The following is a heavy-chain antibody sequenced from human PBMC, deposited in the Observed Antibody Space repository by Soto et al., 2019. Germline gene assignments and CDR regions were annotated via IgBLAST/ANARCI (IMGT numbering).Heavy chain of an antibody. D-gene: IGHD5-12*01. CDR3: AKGGVEAVYIVATKSYYYYYYMDV. Sequence: HPGGSLRLSCAASGFTFDDYAMHWVRQAPGKGLEWVSGISWNSGSIGYADSVKGRFTISRDNAKNSLYLQMNSLRAEDTALYYCAKGGVEAVYIVATKSYYYYYYMDVWGKGTTVTV. J-gene: IGHJ6*03. V-gene: IGHV3-9*01. CDR1: GFTFDDYA. CDR2: ISWNSGSI.